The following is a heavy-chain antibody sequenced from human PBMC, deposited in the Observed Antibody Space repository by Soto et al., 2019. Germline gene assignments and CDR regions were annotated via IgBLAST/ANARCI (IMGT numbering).Heavy chain of an antibody. CDR1: GYSFTSYW. CDR2: IDPSDSYT. V-gene: IGHV5-10-1*01. D-gene: IGHD6-13*01. CDR3: ASRHSSSSAFDP. Sequence: PGESLKISCKGSGYSFTSYWISWVRQMPGKGLEWMGRIDPSDSYTNYSPSFQGHVTISADKSISTAYLQWSSLKASDTAMYYCASRHSSSSAFDPWGQATLVTVSS. J-gene: IGHJ5*02.